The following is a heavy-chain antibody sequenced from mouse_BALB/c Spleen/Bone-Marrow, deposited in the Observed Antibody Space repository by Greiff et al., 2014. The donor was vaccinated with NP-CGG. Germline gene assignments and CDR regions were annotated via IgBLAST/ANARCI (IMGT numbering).Heavy chain of an antibody. Sequence: DVKLQESGAELVKPGASVKLSCTASGFNIKDTYMHWVEQRPEQGLEWIGRIDPANGNTKYDPKFQGKATITADTSSNTAHLHLSSLTSEDTAVYYCANDWFAYWGQGTLVTVSA. D-gene: IGHD2-3*01. CDR3: ANDWFAY. V-gene: IGHV14-3*02. CDR1: GFNIKDTY. J-gene: IGHJ3*01. CDR2: IDPANGNT.